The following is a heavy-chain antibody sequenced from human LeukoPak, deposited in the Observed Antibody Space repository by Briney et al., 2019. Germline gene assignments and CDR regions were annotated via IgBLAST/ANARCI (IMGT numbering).Heavy chain of an antibody. V-gene: IGHV3-30-3*01. CDR1: GFTFSSYA. Sequence: PGRSLRLSCAASGFTFSSYAMHWVRQAPGKGLEWVAVISYDGSNKYYADSVEGRFTISRDNSKNTLYLQMNSLRAEDTAVYYCARDRREARSSIVVVPADNYMDVWGKGTTVTVSS. D-gene: IGHD2-2*01. CDR2: ISYDGSNK. J-gene: IGHJ6*03. CDR3: ARDRREARSSIVVVPADNYMDV.